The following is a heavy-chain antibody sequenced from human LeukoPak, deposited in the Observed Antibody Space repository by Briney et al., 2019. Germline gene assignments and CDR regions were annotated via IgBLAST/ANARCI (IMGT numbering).Heavy chain of an antibody. Sequence: SETLSLTCTVSGCSISSSYYYWGWIRQPPGKGLEWIGSIYYSGNTNYNPSLRSRLTISIDESKNQFSLKLSSVTAADTAVYYCASRTRLVYYFDYWGQGTLVTVSS. V-gene: IGHV4-39*07. J-gene: IGHJ4*02. CDR1: GCSISSSYYY. CDR3: ASRTRLVYYFDY. CDR2: IYYSGNT. D-gene: IGHD1-7*01.